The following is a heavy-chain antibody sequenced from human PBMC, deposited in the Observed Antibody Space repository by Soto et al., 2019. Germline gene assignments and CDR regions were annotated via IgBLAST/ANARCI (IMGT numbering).Heavy chain of an antibody. J-gene: IGHJ4*02. D-gene: IGHD2-15*01. Sequence: ASVKVSCKASGYTFTSYGISWVRQAPGQGLEWMGWISAYNGNTNYAQKLQGRVTMTTDTSTSTAYMELRSLRSDDTAVYYCARFIVVVVAAYAFDYWGQGTLVTVSS. CDR1: GYTFTSYG. CDR3: ARFIVVVVAAYAFDY. CDR2: ISAYNGNT. V-gene: IGHV1-18*01.